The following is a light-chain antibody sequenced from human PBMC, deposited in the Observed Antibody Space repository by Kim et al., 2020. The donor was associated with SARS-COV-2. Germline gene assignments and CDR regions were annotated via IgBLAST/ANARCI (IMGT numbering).Light chain of an antibody. J-gene: IGKJ2*03. CDR1: QSVSGND. CDR2: GAF. V-gene: IGKV3-20*01. CDR3: QQYGNSYS. Sequence: EIVLTQSPGTLSLSSGERATLSCRASQSVSGNDLAWYQQRPGQAPTLLIYGAFTRASGVPDRFSGSWSGTDFTLTISRLEPDDFAVYYCQQYGNSYSFGPGTKLEI.